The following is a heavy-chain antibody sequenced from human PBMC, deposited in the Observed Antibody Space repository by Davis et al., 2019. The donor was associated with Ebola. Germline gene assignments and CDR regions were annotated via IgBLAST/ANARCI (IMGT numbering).Heavy chain of an antibody. D-gene: IGHD2-21*01. V-gene: IGHV4-59*11. J-gene: IGHJ4*02. Sequence: PSETLSLTCTVSDASISGHYWNWFRQPPGKGLEWIGFISGSGRISYNPSLKSRVTISADTSKNQFSLNLSSVTAADTAVYFCSRFGEGAYWGQGTLVTVSS. CDR3: SRFGEGAY. CDR2: ISGSGRI. CDR1: DASISGHY.